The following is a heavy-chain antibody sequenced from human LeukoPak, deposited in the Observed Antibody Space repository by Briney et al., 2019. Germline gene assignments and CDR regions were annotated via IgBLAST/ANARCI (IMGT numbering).Heavy chain of an antibody. J-gene: IGHJ4*02. CDR3: ARDSLFYYFDY. Sequence: PGGSLRLSCAASGFTFNSYSVNRIRQAPGKGLEWVSSITSSSRYIKYSDSVKGRFTISRDNARSSLYLQMNSLRAEDTAVYYCARDSLFYYFDYWGQGTLVTVSS. CDR1: GFTFNSYS. CDR2: ITSSSRYI. V-gene: IGHV3-21*01.